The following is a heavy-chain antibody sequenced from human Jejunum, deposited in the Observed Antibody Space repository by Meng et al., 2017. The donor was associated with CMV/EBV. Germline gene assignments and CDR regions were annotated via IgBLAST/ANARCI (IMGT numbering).Heavy chain of an antibody. V-gene: IGHV1-18*01. D-gene: IGHD2-2*01. Sequence: QGQLVQTGAGVKTPGASMKVSYEASGFIFTSYANSWVRQAPGQGLQYMGWINAYNGNTNYEQELQGRVTMTTDTSTSTAYMELRSLRFDDTAVXXCARFXCSSTSCPHVLFDYWGQGTLVTVSS. J-gene: IGHJ4*02. CDR3: ARFXCSSTSCPHVLFDY. CDR1: GFIFTSYA. CDR2: INAYNGNT.